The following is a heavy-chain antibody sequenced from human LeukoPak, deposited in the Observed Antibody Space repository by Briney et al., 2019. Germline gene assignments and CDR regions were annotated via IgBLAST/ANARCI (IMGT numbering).Heavy chain of an antibody. CDR1: GFTFSAYT. Sequence: GGSLRLSCAASGFTFSAYTMNWVRQAPGKGLEWISYIGISSGNTKYADSVKGRFTISGDKAKNSLYLQMNSLRVEDTAVYYCARDYKYAFDNWGQGTLVTVSS. J-gene: IGHJ4*02. CDR3: ARDYKYAFDN. D-gene: IGHD5-24*01. CDR2: IGISSGNT. V-gene: IGHV3-48*01.